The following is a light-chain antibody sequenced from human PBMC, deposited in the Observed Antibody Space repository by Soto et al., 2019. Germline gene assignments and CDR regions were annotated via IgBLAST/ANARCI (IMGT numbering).Light chain of an antibody. CDR3: WSFAGYYIWV. CDR2: HVS. V-gene: IGLV2-11*01. J-gene: IGLJ3*02. Sequence: QSALTQPRSVSGSPGQSVTISCTGTSSDVGGYNYVSWYQQHPGKAPEVMIYHVSERPSGVPDRFSGSKSGNTASLTISGLQAEDEADYYCWSFAGYYIWVFGGGTKLTVL. CDR1: SSDVGGYNY.